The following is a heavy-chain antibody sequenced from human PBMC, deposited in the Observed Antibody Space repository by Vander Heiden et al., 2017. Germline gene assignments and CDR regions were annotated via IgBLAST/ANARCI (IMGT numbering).Heavy chain of an antibody. V-gene: IGHV4-31*03. J-gene: IGHJ6*02. Sequence: QVQLQESGPGLVKPSQTLSLPCTVSGGSISSGGYYWSWIRQHPGKGLEWIGYIYYSGSTYYNPSLKSRVTISVDTSKNQFSLKLSSVTAADTAVYYCAREVRSNRVYGMDVWGQGTTVTVSS. CDR3: AREVRSNRVYGMDV. D-gene: IGHD3-22*01. CDR1: GGSISSGGYY. CDR2: IYYSGST.